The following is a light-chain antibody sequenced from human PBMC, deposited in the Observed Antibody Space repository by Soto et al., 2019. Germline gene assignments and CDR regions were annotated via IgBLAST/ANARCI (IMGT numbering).Light chain of an antibody. CDR3: QQYGSSPIT. CDR1: ADVSSSY. Sequence: EIVLTQSPATLSFSPGERATLSCGASADVSSSYVAWYQQKSGLAPRLLIHDASSRATGIPDRFSGSKSGTDFPITIRRLEPEDAGVYYCQQYGSSPITFGQGTRLDLK. V-gene: IGKV3D-20*01. J-gene: IGKJ5*01. CDR2: DAS.